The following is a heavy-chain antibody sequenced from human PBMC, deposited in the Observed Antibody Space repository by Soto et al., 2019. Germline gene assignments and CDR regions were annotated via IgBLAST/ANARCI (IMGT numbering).Heavy chain of an antibody. CDR1: GFTFSSYS. Sequence: AGGSLRLSCSDSGFTFSSYSMNWVRQAPGKGLEWVSSISSSSSYIYYADSVKGRFTISRDNAKNSLYLQMNSLRAEDTAVYYCARYCSGGSCYDNAFDIWGQGTMVTVSS. D-gene: IGHD2-15*01. CDR2: ISSSSSYI. V-gene: IGHV3-21*01. CDR3: ARYCSGGSCYDNAFDI. J-gene: IGHJ3*02.